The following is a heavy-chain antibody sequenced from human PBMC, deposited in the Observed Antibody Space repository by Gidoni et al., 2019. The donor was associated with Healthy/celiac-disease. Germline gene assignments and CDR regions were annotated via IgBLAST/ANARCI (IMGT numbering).Heavy chain of an antibody. Sequence: QVQLQESGPGLVKPSQTLSLPCTVAGGSISRGSYYWSWLRQPAGKGLEWIGRIYTSGRTNYNPSLKSRVTISVDTSKNQFSLKLSSVTAADTAVYYCARTDLWFGELIPRRYYFDYWGQGTLVTVSS. D-gene: IGHD3-10*01. CDR3: ARTDLWFGELIPRRYYFDY. CDR1: GGSISRGSYY. CDR2: IYTSGRT. V-gene: IGHV4-61*02. J-gene: IGHJ4*02.